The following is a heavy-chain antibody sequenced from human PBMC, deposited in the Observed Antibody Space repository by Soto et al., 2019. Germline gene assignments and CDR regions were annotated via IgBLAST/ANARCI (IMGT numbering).Heavy chain of an antibody. D-gene: IGHD6-19*01. Sequence: ASVKVSCKASGYSFTRYYINWVRQAPGQGLEWMGWISAYNGNTHYSQKFQGRVTITRDTSASTAYMELSSLRSEDTAVYYCARDSGWYYYGMGVWGQGTTVTVSS. V-gene: IGHV1-18*01. CDR1: GYSFTRYY. J-gene: IGHJ6*02. CDR3: ARDSGWYYYGMGV. CDR2: ISAYNGNT.